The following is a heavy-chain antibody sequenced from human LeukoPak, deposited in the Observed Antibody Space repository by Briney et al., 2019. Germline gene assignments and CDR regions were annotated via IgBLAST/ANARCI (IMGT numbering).Heavy chain of an antibody. J-gene: IGHJ4*02. CDR1: GYTFTGYY. CDR3: ARGDYASGSFDY. D-gene: IGHD3-10*01. CDR2: INPNSGGT. Sequence: ASVKVSCKASGYTFTGYYMHWVRQAPGQGLEWMGWINPNSGGTNYAQKFRGRVTMTRDTSISTAYMELSRLTSDDTAVYYCARGDYASGSFDYWGQGTLVTVSS. V-gene: IGHV1-2*02.